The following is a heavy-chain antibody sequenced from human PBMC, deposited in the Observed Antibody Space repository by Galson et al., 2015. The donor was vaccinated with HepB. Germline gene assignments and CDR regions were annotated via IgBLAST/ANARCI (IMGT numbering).Heavy chain of an antibody. CDR3: ARGGSYGEYFQH. J-gene: IGHJ1*01. V-gene: IGHV4-59*01. D-gene: IGHD1-26*01. CDR1: GGSISSYY. Sequence: SETLSLTCTVSGGSISSYYWSWIRQPPGKGLEWIGYIYYSGSTNYNPSLKSRVTISVDTSKNQFSLKLSSVTAADTAVYYCARGGSYGEYFQHWGQGTLVTVSS. CDR2: IYYSGST.